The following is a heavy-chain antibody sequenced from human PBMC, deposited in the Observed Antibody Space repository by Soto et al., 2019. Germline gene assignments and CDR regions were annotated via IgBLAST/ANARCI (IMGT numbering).Heavy chain of an antibody. D-gene: IGHD2-15*01. CDR2: IYPGDSET. Sequence: EVQVVQSGAEVTKPGESLRISCKGSVYTFSSYWIAWVRQMTGKGLEWVGIIYPGDSETRITPSFRGKVSISADKSINAPYRQQISLWASDSAMYYCARVRGCSDGTCYPFDYWVQGTLVTVSS. J-gene: IGHJ4*02. CDR1: VYTFSSYW. V-gene: IGHV5-51*03. CDR3: ARVRGCSDGTCYPFDY.